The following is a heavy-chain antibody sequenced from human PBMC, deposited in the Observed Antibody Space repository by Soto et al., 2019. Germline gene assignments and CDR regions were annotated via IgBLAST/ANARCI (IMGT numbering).Heavy chain of an antibody. CDR1: GGTFSSYA. CDR3: AREKYNWNYGNYYYYGMDV. V-gene: IGHV1-69*01. D-gene: IGHD1-7*01. CDR2: IIPIFGTA. Sequence: QVQLVRSGAEVKKPGSSVKVSCKASGGTFSSYAISWVRQAPGQGLEWMGGIIPIFGTANYAQKFQGRVTITADESTSTAYMELSSLRSEDTAVYYCAREKYNWNYGNYYYYGMDVWGQGTTVTVSS. J-gene: IGHJ6*02.